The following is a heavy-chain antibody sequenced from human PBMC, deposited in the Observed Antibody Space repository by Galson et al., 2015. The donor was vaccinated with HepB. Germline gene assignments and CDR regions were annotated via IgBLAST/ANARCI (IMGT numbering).Heavy chain of an antibody. CDR3: ASQVFYGPFDY. D-gene: IGHD2/OR15-2a*01. V-gene: IGHV1-69*06. CDR2: IIPIFGTA. Sequence: SVKEAGKASGGTFSSYAISWVRQAPGQGLEWMGGIIPIFGTANYAQKFQGRVTITADKSTSTAYMELSSLRSEDTAVYYCASQVFYGPFDYWGQGTLVTVSS. CDR1: GGTFSSYA. J-gene: IGHJ4*02.